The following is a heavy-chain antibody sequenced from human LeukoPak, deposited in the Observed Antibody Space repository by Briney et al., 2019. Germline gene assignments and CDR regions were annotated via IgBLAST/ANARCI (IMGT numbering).Heavy chain of an antibody. D-gene: IGHD3-22*01. CDR3: ARDYYYDSSGYWDYYFDY. CDR1: GFTFSGFG. J-gene: IGHJ4*02. CDR2: ISSDGSNK. Sequence: GGSLRLSCAASGFTFSGFGIYWVRQAPGKGLEWVAVISSDGSNKYYADSVKGRFTISRDNSKNTLYLEMNSLRAEDTAVYYCARDYYYDSSGYWDYYFDYWGQGTLVSVSS. V-gene: IGHV3-30*03.